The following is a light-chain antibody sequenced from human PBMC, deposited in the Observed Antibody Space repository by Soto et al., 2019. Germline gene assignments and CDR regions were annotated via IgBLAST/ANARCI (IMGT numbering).Light chain of an antibody. CDR1: QPVSSNF. Sequence: EFVLTQSPFTLSLSPGESAALSCRSSQPVSSNFLAWYQQKPGQAPRLLIYGVSSRASGIPDRFFGSGSGTDFTLTINRLEPEDFAVYYCQQYANSPITFGQGTRLEIK. CDR2: GVS. CDR3: QQYANSPIT. J-gene: IGKJ5*01. V-gene: IGKV3-20*01.